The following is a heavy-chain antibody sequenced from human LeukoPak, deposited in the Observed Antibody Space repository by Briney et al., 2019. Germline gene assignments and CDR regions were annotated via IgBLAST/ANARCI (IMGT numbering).Heavy chain of an antibody. V-gene: IGHV1-69*13. Sequence: ASVKVSCKASGGTFSSYAISWVRQAPGQGLEWMGGIIPIFGTANYAQKFQGRVTITADESTSTAYMELNSLRAEDTAVYYCAKRLSRYSYGFLPDYWGQGTLVTVSS. CDR3: AKRLSRYSYGFLPDY. CDR2: IIPIFGTA. J-gene: IGHJ4*02. D-gene: IGHD5-18*01. CDR1: GGTFSSYA.